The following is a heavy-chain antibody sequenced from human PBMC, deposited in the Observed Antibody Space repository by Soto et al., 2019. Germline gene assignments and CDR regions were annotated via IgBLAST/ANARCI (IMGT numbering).Heavy chain of an antibody. Sequence: DSVKVSCKASGYTFTSYGISWVRQAPGQGLEWMGWISAYNGNTNYAQKLQGRVTMTTDTSTSTAYMELRSLRSDDTAVYYCARRGLLLLFVELFQDAFDIWGQGTMVTVS. CDR3: ARRGLLLLFVELFQDAFDI. CDR2: ISAYNGNT. J-gene: IGHJ3*02. V-gene: IGHV1-18*01. CDR1: GYTFTSYG. D-gene: IGHD3-10*01.